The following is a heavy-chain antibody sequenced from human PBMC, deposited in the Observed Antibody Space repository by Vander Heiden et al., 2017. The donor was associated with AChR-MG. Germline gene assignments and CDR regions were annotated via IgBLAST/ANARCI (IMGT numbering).Heavy chain of an antibody. CDR1: GFTFSSYA. V-gene: IGHV3-23*01. CDR2: ISGSGGST. Sequence: EVQLLESGGGLVQPGGSLRLSCAASGFTFSSYAMSWVGQAPGKGLEWVSAISGSGGSTYYADSVKGRFTISRDNSKNTLYLQMNSLRAEDTAVYYCAKAPGRDGYNHYFDYWGQGTLVTVSS. CDR3: AKAPGRDGYNHYFDY. J-gene: IGHJ4*02. D-gene: IGHD6-13*01.